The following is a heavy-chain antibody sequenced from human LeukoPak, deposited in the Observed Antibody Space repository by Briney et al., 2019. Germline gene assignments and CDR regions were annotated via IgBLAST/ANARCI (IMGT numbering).Heavy chain of an antibody. J-gene: IGHJ4*02. CDR3: ARGIIYSSGWYRD. D-gene: IGHD6-19*01. V-gene: IGHV4-4*07. CDR2: IYTSGST. Sequence: SETLSLTCTVSGGSISSYHWSWIRQPAGKGLEWIGRIYTSGSTNYNPSLQSRVTISVDKSKNQFSLKLSSVTAADTAVYYCARGIIYSSGWYRDWGQGTLVTVSS. CDR1: GGSISSYH.